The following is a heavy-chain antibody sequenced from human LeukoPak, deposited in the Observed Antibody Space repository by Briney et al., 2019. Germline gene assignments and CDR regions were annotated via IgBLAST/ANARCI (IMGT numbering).Heavy chain of an antibody. CDR1: GGSISTYY. J-gene: IGHJ3*02. V-gene: IGHV4-59*01. Sequence: SETLSLTCTVSGGSISTYYWSWIRQPPGKGLEWIGYNSNSGSINYNPSLKSRVTISVDTSKNQFSLRLTSVTAADTAVYYCAKGRWEVNLSDAFDIWGQGSMVTVSS. D-gene: IGHD1-26*01. CDR3: AKGRWEVNLSDAFDI. CDR2: NSNSGSI.